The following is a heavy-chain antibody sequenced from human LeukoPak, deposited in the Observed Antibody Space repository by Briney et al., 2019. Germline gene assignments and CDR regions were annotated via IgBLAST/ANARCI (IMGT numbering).Heavy chain of an antibody. J-gene: IGHJ6*03. V-gene: IGHV3-23*01. CDR2: ISGSGGST. D-gene: IGHD1-1*01. CDR3: AKCWGTGTTKDSYYYYYMDV. CDR1: GFTFSSYG. Sequence: GGSLRLSCAASGFTFSSYGMSWVRQAPGKGLEWVSAISGSGGSTYYADSVKGRFTISRDNSKNTLYLQMNSLRAEDTAVYYCAKCWGTGTTKDSYYYYYMDVWGKGTTVTVSS.